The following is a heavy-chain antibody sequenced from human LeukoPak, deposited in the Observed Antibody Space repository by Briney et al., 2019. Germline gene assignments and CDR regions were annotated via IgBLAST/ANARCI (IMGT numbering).Heavy chain of an antibody. CDR3: ATIAVAGHGSDY. CDR1: GYTFTTYG. CDR2: ISPHTFNT. V-gene: IGHV1-18*01. Sequence: ASVKVSCKASGYTFTTYGISWVRQAPGQGLEWVGWISPHTFNTNPAQKFQGRVTMTRDTSISTAYMELSRLRSDDTAVYYCATIAVAGHGSDYWGQGTLVTVSS. D-gene: IGHD6-19*01. J-gene: IGHJ4*02.